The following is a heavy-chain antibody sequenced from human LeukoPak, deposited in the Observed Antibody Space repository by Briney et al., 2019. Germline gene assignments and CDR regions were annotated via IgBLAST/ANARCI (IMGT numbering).Heavy chain of an antibody. D-gene: IGHD6-19*01. CDR2: ISYDGSNK. Sequence: GGSLRLSCAASEFTFSSYAMHWVRQAPGKGLEWVAVISYDGSNKYYADSVKGRFTISRDNSKNTVHLQMNSLRAEDTAVYYCARMPGYSSGWYGGTVDYWGQGTLVTVSS. J-gene: IGHJ4*02. V-gene: IGHV3-30-3*01. CDR3: ARMPGYSSGWYGGTVDY. CDR1: EFTFSSYA.